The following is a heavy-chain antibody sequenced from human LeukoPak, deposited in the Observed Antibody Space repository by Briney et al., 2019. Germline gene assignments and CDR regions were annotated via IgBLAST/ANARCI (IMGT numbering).Heavy chain of an antibody. J-gene: IGHJ5*02. D-gene: IGHD3-22*01. CDR2: INSDGSST. CDR1: GFTFSSYW. Sequence: GGSLRLSCAASGFTFSSYWMHWVRQAPGKGLVWVSRINSDGSSTSYADSVKGRFTISRDNAKNTLYLQMNSLRAEDTAVYYCARDAYDSSGYHHNWFDPWGQGTLVTVSS. CDR3: ARDAYDSSGYHHNWFDP. V-gene: IGHV3-74*01.